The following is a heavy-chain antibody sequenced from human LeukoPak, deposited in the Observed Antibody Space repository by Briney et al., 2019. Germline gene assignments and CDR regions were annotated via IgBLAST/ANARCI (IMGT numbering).Heavy chain of an antibody. CDR1: GYTFTGYY. CDR3: ARVRDGNTVDFDY. V-gene: IGHV1-2*02. D-gene: IGHD4-23*01. CDR2: INPNTGGT. Sequence: ASVKVSCKASGYTFTGYYIHWVRQAPGQGPEWMGYINPNTGGTKYAQIFQDRVTMTRGTSISTAYMELSRLRSDDTAVYYCARVRDGNTVDFDYWGQGTLVTVSS. J-gene: IGHJ4*02.